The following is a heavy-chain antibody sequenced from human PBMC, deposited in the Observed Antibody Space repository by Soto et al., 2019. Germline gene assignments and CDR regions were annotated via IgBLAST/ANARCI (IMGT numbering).Heavy chain of an antibody. D-gene: IGHD6-19*01. CDR3: ARYSSGWYAFDI. V-gene: IGHV4-34*01. J-gene: IGHJ3*02. Sequence: SETLSLTCAVNGGSFSGYYWSWIRQPPGKGLEWIGEINHSGSTNYNPALKSRVTISVDTSKNQFSRKLSSVTAADTAVYYCARYSSGWYAFDIWGQGTMVTVSS. CDR1: GGSFSGYY. CDR2: INHSGST.